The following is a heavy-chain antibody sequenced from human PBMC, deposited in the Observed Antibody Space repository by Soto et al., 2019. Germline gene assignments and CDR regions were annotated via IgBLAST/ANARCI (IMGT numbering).Heavy chain of an antibody. CDR2: IYYSGST. Sequence: PSETLSLTCTVSGGSISSYYWSWIRQPPGKGLEWIGYIYYSGSTNYNPSLKSRVTISVDTSKNQFSLKLSSVTAADTAVYYCAGAGIRVLYAFDILGQGTMVTVSS. J-gene: IGHJ3*02. D-gene: IGHD2-8*01. CDR1: GGSISSYY. V-gene: IGHV4-59*01. CDR3: AGAGIRVLYAFDI.